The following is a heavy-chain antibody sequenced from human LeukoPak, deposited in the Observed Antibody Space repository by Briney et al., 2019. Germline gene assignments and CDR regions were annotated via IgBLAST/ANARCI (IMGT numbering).Heavy chain of an antibody. J-gene: IGHJ6*03. CDR1: GGTFSSYA. Sequence: SVKVSCKASGGTFSSYAISWVRQAPGQGLEWMGRIIPILGIANYAQKFQGRVTITADKSTSTAYMELSSLRSEDTAVYYCASGLGYYYYHMDVWGKGTTVTVSS. CDR3: ASGLGYYYYHMDV. D-gene: IGHD7-27*01. V-gene: IGHV1-69*04. CDR2: IIPILGIA.